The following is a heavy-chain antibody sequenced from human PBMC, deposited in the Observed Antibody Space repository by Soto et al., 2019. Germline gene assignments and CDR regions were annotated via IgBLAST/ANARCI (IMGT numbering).Heavy chain of an antibody. CDR3: AKDLKEDGYNYLGASDI. V-gene: IGHV3-30*18. Sequence: PGGSLRLSCAASGFTFSSYGMHWVRQAPGKGLEGVAVISSDGSIKYYADSVKGRLTISRGNSKNTLNLPMNSLRAEDTAVSYCAKDLKEDGYNYLGASDIWGQGTMVTVSS. CDR1: GFTFSSYG. J-gene: IGHJ3*02. D-gene: IGHD5-12*01. CDR2: ISSDGSIK.